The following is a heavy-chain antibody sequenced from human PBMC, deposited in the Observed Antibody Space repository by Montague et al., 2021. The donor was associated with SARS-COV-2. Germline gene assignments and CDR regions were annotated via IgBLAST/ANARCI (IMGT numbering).Heavy chain of an antibody. CDR1: GGSFSGFQ. CDR3: ATSSSRSYYVGLDY. J-gene: IGHJ4*02. Sequence: SETLSLTCALYGGSFSGFQWSWIRQSPGKGLEWIGEINQSGSTNYNVSRKSRLTMSLDTSKNQVSLKLSSVTAADAAVYYCATSSSRSYYVGLDYWGQGTLVTVTS. CDR2: INQSGST. V-gene: IGHV4-34*01. D-gene: IGHD3-10*01.